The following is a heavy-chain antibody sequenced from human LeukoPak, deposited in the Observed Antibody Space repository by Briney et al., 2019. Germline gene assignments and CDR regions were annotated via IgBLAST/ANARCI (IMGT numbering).Heavy chain of an antibody. J-gene: IGHJ4*02. CDR1: GFTYSNVW. D-gene: IGHD3-3*02. CDR3: TKGIDDEGGY. CDR2: IKTNAEGGTL. V-gene: IGHV3-15*07. Sequence: GGSLRLSCAASGFTYSNVWMNWVRQAPGKGLEWVGRIKTNAEGGTLDYTAPVKGRFTISRDDSKNTLYLQMDSLEVEDTGMYYCTKGIDDEGGYWGQGTLVTVSS.